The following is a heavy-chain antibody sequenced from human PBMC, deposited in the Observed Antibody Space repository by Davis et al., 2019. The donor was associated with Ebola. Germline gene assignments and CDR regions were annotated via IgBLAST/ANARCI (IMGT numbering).Heavy chain of an antibody. CDR1: GYTFTNYG. V-gene: IGHV1-18*04. J-gene: IGHJ5*02. CDR3: ARGKWFDP. Sequence: ASVKVSCKASGYTFTNYGISWVRQAPGQGLEWMGWINPHNGNTNYAQNVQGRVTMTTDTSTNTAYMELSGLRFDDTAVYYCARGKWFDPWGQGTLVSVTS. CDR2: INPHNGNT.